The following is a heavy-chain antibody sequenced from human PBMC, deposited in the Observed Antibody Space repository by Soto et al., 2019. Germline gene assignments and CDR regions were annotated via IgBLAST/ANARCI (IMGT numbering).Heavy chain of an antibody. CDR2: ISYGGSEK. J-gene: IGHJ4*02. CDR1: GFIFSSYA. CDR3: AKALGELSPESYDY. D-gene: IGHD3-16*02. Sequence: QVQLEESGGGVVQPGRSLRLSCAASGFIFSSYAMHWVRQAPGKGLEWVAVISYGGSEKYYADSVKGRFTISRDNSKNTLNLQMNSLRADDTAVYYCAKALGELSPESYDYWGQGTLITVSS. V-gene: IGHV3-30*18.